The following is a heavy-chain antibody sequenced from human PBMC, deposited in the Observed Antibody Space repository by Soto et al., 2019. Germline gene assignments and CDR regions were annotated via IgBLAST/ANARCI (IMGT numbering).Heavy chain of an antibody. Sequence: SVKVSCKASGGTFSSHAITWVRQAPGRGLEWMGGIIPIFGTANYAQKFQGRLTIAADEFTSTAYMELRSLRSEDTAVYYCARGLRWGSGWAYFDYWGQGTLVTVSS. V-gene: IGHV1-69*13. D-gene: IGHD6-19*01. CDR1: GGTFSSHA. CDR3: ARGLRWGSGWAYFDY. CDR2: IIPIFGTA. J-gene: IGHJ4*02.